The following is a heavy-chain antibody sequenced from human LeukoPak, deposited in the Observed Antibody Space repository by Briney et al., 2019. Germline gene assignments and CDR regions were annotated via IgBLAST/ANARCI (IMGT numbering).Heavy chain of an antibody. V-gene: IGHV3-23*01. CDR1: GFTFSSYA. CDR2: ISGGGSGT. J-gene: IGHJ3*02. D-gene: IGHD3-22*01. CDR3: AKAVGSSGYFSRDAFDI. Sequence: GGSLRLSYAPSGFTFSSYAMSWVCQAPGKGLEWVAVISGGGSGTYYADSVRRRFTISRDNSKNTVYLQMNSLRAEDTAIYYCAKAVGSSGYFSRDAFDIWGQGTMVTVSS.